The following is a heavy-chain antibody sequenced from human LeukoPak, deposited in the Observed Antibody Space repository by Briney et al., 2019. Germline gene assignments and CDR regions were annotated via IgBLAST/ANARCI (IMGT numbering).Heavy chain of an antibody. CDR2: ISYDGSNK. CDR1: GFTFSSYA. D-gene: IGHD2-21*02. CDR3: ARAYCGGDCYSGYYYYGMDV. J-gene: IGHJ6*02. Sequence: GGSLRLSCAVSGFTFSSYAMHWVRQAPAKGLEWVAVISYDGSNKYYADSVKGRFTISRDNSKNPLYLQMNSLRAEDTAVYYCARAYCGGDCYSGYYYYGMDVWGQGTTVTVSS. V-gene: IGHV3-30-3*01.